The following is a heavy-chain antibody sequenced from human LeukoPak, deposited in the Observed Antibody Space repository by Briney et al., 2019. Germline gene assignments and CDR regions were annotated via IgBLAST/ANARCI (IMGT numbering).Heavy chain of an antibody. CDR3: VRQAGVS. V-gene: IGHV3-7*01. J-gene: IGHJ5*02. CDR2: IKGDGSEK. CDR1: GFTFSSYA. Sequence: GRSLRLSCAASGFTFSSYAMHWVRQAPGKGLEWVANIKGDGSEKYYLDSVRGRFTISRDNDKNYLYLQMNSLRDGDTAVYYCVRQAGVSWGQGTLVTVSS. D-gene: IGHD6-19*01.